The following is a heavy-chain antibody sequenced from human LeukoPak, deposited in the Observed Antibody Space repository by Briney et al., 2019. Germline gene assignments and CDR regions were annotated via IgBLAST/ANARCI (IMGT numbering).Heavy chain of an antibody. Sequence: GGSLRLSCAASGFTFSSYAMSWVRQAPGKGLEWVSAISGSGGSTYYADSVKGRFTISRDNSKNTLYLQMNSLRAEDTAVYYCARAKLLWFGEYPHYFDYWGQGTLVTVSS. J-gene: IGHJ4*02. V-gene: IGHV3-23*01. CDR1: GFTFSSYA. D-gene: IGHD3-10*01. CDR3: ARAKLLWFGEYPHYFDY. CDR2: ISGSGGST.